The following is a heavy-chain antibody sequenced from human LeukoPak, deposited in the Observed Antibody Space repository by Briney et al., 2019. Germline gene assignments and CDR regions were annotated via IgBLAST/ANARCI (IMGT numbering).Heavy chain of an antibody. V-gene: IGHV4-59*01. CDR1: GGSINNYY. Sequence: SETLSLTYTVSGGSINNYYWSWTRQAPGKTMEDIGHISDSGFTNYNPSLKSRVTMSVDTSKNQFSLKLSSVTAADTAVYYCARYGRSSLRAGYYFYMDVWGKGTTVTVSS. D-gene: IGHD6-19*01. CDR3: ARYGRSSLRAGYYFYMDV. CDR2: ISDSGFT. J-gene: IGHJ6*03.